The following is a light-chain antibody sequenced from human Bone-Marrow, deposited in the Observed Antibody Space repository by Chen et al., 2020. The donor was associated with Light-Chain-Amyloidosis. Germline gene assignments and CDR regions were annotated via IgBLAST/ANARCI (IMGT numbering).Light chain of an antibody. CDR3: QVWDRSSDRPV. Sequence: SYVLTQPSSVSVPPGQTATIACGGNNIGSTSVHCYQQTPGQAPLLVVYDDSDRPSGIPERLSAANAENTATLTISRVEAGDEADYYCQVWDRSSDRPVFGGGTKLTVL. V-gene: IGLV3-21*02. CDR1: NIGSTS. J-gene: IGLJ3*02. CDR2: DDS.